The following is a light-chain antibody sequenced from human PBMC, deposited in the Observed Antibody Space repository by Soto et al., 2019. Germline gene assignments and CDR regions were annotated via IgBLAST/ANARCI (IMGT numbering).Light chain of an antibody. CDR2: GTS. CDR3: HQYSSSPRT. CDR1: QSVSSTY. V-gene: IGKV3-20*01. Sequence: EIVLTQSPGSLSLSPGERATLSCRASQSVSSTYLAWYQQKPGQAPRLLIYGTSSRDTGVPDRFSGSGSGTDFTLTISRLEPEDFAVYYCHQYSSSPRTFGQGTKVEIK. J-gene: IGKJ1*01.